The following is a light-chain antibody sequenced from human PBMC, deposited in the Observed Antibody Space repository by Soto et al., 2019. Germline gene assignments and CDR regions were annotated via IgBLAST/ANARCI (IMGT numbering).Light chain of an antibody. Sequence: QSVLTQPPSASGTPGQRVTISCSGSSSNIGNNHVYWYQQLPGTAPKLLIYRSNQRPSGVPDRFSGSRSGTSASLAISGLRSEGEADYHCAAWDGSLSGVIFGGGTKLTVL. V-gene: IGLV1-47*01. J-gene: IGLJ2*01. CDR3: AAWDGSLSGVI. CDR2: RSN. CDR1: SSNIGNNH.